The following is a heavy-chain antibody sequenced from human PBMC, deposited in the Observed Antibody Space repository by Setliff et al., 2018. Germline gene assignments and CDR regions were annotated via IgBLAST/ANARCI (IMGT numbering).Heavy chain of an antibody. CDR1: RYSFNSYY. D-gene: IGHD6-13*01. V-gene: IGHV1-46*02. CDR3: ARAGSAAAGRKGIFEY. Sequence: ASVKVSCKASRYSFNSYYMHWVRQAPGQGLEWMGIINPGGGSSSSTEKFQGRVTMTRDTSASTVYMEMGNLTSDDTAVYYCARAGSAAAGRKGIFEYWGQGSLVTVSS. CDR2: INPGGGSS. J-gene: IGHJ4*02.